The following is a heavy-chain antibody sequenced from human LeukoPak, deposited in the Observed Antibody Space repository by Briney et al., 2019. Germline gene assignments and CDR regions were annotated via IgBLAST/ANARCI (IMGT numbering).Heavy chain of an antibody. D-gene: IGHD6-19*01. CDR2: INHRGSA. CDR1: GVSFSGHS. Sequence: SETLSLTCAVSGVSFSGHSWTWIRRSPGKALEWVGEINHRGSAHYAQSLRSRVAISVDTAQNQFSLRLNSVTAADTGVYYCARGVVAGSLGGYYYYMDAWGKGTTVTVSS. CDR3: ARGVVAGSLGGYYYYMDA. J-gene: IGHJ6*03. V-gene: IGHV4-34*01.